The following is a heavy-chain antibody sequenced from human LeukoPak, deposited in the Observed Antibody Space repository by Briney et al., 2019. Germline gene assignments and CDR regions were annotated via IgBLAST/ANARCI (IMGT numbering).Heavy chain of an antibody. CDR2: IYYSGST. V-gene: IGHV4-39*01. CDR3: ARLAARRLQYYYYYMDV. CDR1: GGSISSSSYY. J-gene: IGHJ6*03. Sequence: SETLSLTCTVSGGSISSSSYYWGWIRQPPGKGLEWIGSIYYSGSTYYNPSLKSRVTISVDTSKNQFSLKLSSVTAADTAVYYCARLAARRLQYYYYYMDVWGKGTTVTVSS. D-gene: IGHD6-6*01.